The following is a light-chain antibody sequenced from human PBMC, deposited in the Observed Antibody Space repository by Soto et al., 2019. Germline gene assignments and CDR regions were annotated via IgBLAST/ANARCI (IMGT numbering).Light chain of an antibody. V-gene: IGKV1-39*01. Sequence: DIQMTQSPSSLSASVGDRVTITCRASQSISIYLNWYQQKPGKAPKLLIYAASSLQSGVPSRFSGSGSGTDFTLTISRLQPEDFATYYWQQSYSTPQTFGQGTKVEIK. CDR3: QQSYSTPQT. J-gene: IGKJ1*01. CDR1: QSISIY. CDR2: AAS.